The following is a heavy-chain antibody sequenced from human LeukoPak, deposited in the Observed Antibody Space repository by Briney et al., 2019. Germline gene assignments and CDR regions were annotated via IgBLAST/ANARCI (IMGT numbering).Heavy chain of an antibody. CDR2: IYYSGST. CDR3: ARHGINHGSGSYY. V-gene: IGHV4-39*01. D-gene: IGHD3-10*01. J-gene: IGHJ4*02. CDR1: GGSISSSSYY. Sequence: VKPSETLSLTCTVSGGSISSSSYYWGWIRQPPGKGLEWIGSIYYSGSTYYNPSLKSRVTISVDTSKNQFSLKLSSVTAADTAVYYCARHGINHGSGSYYWGQGTLVTVSS.